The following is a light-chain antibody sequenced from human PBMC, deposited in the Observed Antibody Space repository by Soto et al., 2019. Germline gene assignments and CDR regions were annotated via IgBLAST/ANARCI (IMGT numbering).Light chain of an antibody. CDR2: EGS. CDR1: SSDVGSYEF. J-gene: IGLJ1*01. V-gene: IGLV2-23*03. Sequence: QSALTQPASVSESPGQSITISCTGTSSDVGSYEFVSWYQQYPGKAPKLMIYEGSKRHSGVSDRFSGSKSGNTASLTISGLQAEDEADYFCCSYAGGSNVFGAGTKVTVL. CDR3: CSYAGGSNV.